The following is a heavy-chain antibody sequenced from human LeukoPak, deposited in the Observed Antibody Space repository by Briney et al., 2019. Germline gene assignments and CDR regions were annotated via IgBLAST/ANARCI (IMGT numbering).Heavy chain of an antibody. J-gene: IGHJ4*02. CDR1: GYTFTSYG. CDR3: ARVEMDTAMARRAFDY. CDR2: ISAYNGNT. V-gene: IGHV1-18*01. Sequence: ASVKVSCKASGYTFTSYGISWVRQAPGQGLEWMGWISAYNGNTNYAQKLQGRVTMTTDTSTSTAYMELRSLRSDDTAVYYSARVEMDTAMARRAFDYWGQGTLVIVSS. D-gene: IGHD5-18*01.